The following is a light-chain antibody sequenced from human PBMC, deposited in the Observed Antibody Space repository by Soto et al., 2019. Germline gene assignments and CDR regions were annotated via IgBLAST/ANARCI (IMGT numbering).Light chain of an antibody. Sequence: QSVLTQPPSASGTPGQRVTISCSGSSSNIGGNTVNWYQHLPGTAPKLLIYSDNQRPSGVPDRFSGSKSGTSASLAISGLQSEDEADYYCATWDDSLKGVFGGGTQLTVL. CDR2: SDN. CDR1: SSNIGGNT. CDR3: ATWDDSLKGV. V-gene: IGLV1-44*01. J-gene: IGLJ2*01.